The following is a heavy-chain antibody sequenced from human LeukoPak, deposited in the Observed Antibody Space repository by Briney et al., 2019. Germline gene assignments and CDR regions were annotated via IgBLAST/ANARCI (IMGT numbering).Heavy chain of an antibody. D-gene: IGHD6-13*01. V-gene: IGHV4-61*02. CDR3: ARERRVWGTPPYMDV. CDR1: GGSISSGSYY. Sequence: PSQTPSLTCTVSGGSISSGSYYWSWIRQPAGKGLEWIGRIYTSGSTNYNPSLKSRVTISVDTSKNQFSLKLSSVTAADTAVYYCARERRVWGTPPYMDVWGKGTTVTVSS. CDR2: IYTSGST. J-gene: IGHJ6*03.